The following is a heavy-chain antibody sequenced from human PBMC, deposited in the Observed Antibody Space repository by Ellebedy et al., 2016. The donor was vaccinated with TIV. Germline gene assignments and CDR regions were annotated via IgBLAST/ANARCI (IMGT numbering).Heavy chain of an antibody. CDR2: IYSGGGT. J-gene: IGHJ2*01. Sequence: LSLTCAASGFTFSSNYMRWVRQAPGKGLEWVSVIYSGGGTHYADSVKGRFIISRDNTKNMLYLQMDSLRAEDTATYYCTRARPTTNFWYHDLWGRGTLVSVSS. CDR3: TRARPTTNFWYHDL. CDR1: GFTFSSNY. V-gene: IGHV3-66*01. D-gene: IGHD6-13*01.